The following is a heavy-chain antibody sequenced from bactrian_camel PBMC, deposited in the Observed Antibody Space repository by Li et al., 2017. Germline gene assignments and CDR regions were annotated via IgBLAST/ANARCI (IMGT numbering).Heavy chain of an antibody. CDR2: INSGSSNT. V-gene: IGHV3S42*01. J-gene: IGHJ4*01. Sequence: VQLVESGGGLVQPGGSLRLSCDTSGFTFSRYAMNWVRQAPGKGLEWVSSINSGSSNTTYADSVKDRFTISRDNDKNTLYLHLNSLKTEDTAMYYCANSRERYSDYVHVYWGQGTQVTVS. D-gene: IGHD4*01. CDR1: GFTFSRYA. CDR3: ANSRERYSDYVHVY.